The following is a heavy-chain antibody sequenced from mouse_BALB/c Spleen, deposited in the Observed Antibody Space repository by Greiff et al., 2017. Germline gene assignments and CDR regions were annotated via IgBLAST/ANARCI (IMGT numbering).Heavy chain of an antibody. J-gene: IGHJ4*01. CDR2: ISDGGSYT. CDR1: GFTFSDYY. Sequence: EVKLEESGGGLVKPGGSLKLSCAASGFTFSDYYMYWVRQTPEKRLEWVATISDGGSYTYYPDSVKGRFTISRDNAKNNLYLQMSSLKSEDTAMYYCARGGNFAMDYWGQGTSVTVSS. CDR3: ARGGNFAMDY. V-gene: IGHV5-4*02.